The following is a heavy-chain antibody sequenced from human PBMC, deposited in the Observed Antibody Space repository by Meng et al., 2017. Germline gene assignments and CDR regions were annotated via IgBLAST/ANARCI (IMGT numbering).Heavy chain of an antibody. J-gene: IGHJ3*02. V-gene: IGHV4-59*01. CDR1: GGSISSYY. D-gene: IGHD5-24*01. CDR3: ARERLRWLQFSDAFDI. Sequence: SETLSLTCTVSGGSISSYYWSWIRQPPGKGLEWIGYIYYSGSTNYNPSLKSRVTVSVDTSKNQFSLKLSSVTAADADVYYCARERLRWLQFSDAFDIWGQGTMVTVSS. CDR2: IYYSGST.